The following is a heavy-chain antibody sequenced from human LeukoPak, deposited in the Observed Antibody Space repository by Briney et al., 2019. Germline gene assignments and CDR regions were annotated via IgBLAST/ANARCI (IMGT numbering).Heavy chain of an antibody. Sequence: SQTLSLTCTVSGGSVSSGSYYWSWIRQPPGKGLEWIGYIYYSGSTNYNPSLKSRVTISVDTSKNQFSLKLSSVTAADTAVYYCARLPYYDILTGYIDYWGQGTLVTVSS. V-gene: IGHV4-61*01. D-gene: IGHD3-9*01. J-gene: IGHJ4*02. CDR2: IYYSGST. CDR1: GGSVSSGSYY. CDR3: ARLPYYDILTGYIDY.